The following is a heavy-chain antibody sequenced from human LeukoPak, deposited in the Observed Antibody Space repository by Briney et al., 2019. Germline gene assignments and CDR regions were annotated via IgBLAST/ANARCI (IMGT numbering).Heavy chain of an antibody. CDR3: AKTYNWYYFDY. CDR1: GFTFSNYG. V-gene: IGHV3-23*01. J-gene: IGHJ4*02. Sequence: PGGSLRLSCAASGFTFSNYGLSWVRQAPGKGLEWVSLISGSGDSTYYADSVKGRFTISRDASKNTLYLQMNSLRAEDTAVYHCAKTYNWYYFDYWGQGTLVTVSS. D-gene: IGHD1-1*01. CDR2: ISGSGDST.